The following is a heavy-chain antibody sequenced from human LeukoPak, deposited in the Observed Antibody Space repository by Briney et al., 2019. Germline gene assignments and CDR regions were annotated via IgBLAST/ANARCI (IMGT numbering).Heavy chain of an antibody. CDR2: IYSNGGT. Sequence: SETLSLTCTVSGGSISSYYWSWIRQAAGRGLEWIGRIYSNGGTYDNPSLKSRITMSLDTSKNQVSLKLTSMTAADTAVYYCARDGPTVTTRLDYWGQGALVTVSS. J-gene: IGHJ4*02. D-gene: IGHD4-17*01. V-gene: IGHV4-4*07. CDR3: ARDGPTVTTRLDY. CDR1: GGSISSYY.